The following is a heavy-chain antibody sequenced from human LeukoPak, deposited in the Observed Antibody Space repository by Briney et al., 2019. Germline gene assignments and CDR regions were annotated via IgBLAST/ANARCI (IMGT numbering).Heavy chain of an antibody. CDR2: ISSSSSTI. CDR1: GFTFSSYS. CDR3: ARDSSGWYWASGYYYYYYMDV. V-gene: IGHV3-48*01. J-gene: IGHJ6*03. Sequence: PGGSLRLSCAASGFTFSSYSMNWVRQAPGKGLEWVSYISSSSSTIYYADSVKGRFTISRDNAKNSLYLQMNSLRAEDTAVYYCARDSSGWYWASGYYYYYYMDVWGKGTTVTVSS. D-gene: IGHD6-19*01.